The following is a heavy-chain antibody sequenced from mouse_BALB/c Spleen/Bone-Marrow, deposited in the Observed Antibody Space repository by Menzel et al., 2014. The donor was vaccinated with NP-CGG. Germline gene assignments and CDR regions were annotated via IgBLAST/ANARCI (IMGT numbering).Heavy chain of an antibody. J-gene: IGHJ4*01. CDR3: ARRTLYRYDAGAMDY. D-gene: IGHD2-14*01. CDR1: GFTFSSYA. V-gene: IGHV5-9-3*01. Sequence: EVQLQQSGGGLAKPGGSLKLSCAASGFTFSSYAMSWVRQTPEKRLEWVATISSGGSYTYYPDSVKGRFTISRDNAKNTLYLQMSSLRSEDTAMYYCARRTLYRYDAGAMDYWGQGTSVTVSS. CDR2: ISSGGSYT.